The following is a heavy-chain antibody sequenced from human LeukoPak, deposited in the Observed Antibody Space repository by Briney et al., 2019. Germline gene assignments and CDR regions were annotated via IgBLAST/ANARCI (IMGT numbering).Heavy chain of an antibody. D-gene: IGHD3-3*01. CDR3: ARGTIADFWGGWESYYYYYMDV. J-gene: IGHJ6*03. V-gene: IGHV4-4*07. CDR2: IYTSGST. CDR1: GGSISSYY. Sequence: SETLSLTCTVSGGSISSYYWSWIRQPAGKGLEWIGRIYTSGSTNYNPSLKSRVTMSVDTSKNQLSLKLSSVTAADTAVYYCARGTIADFWGGWESYYYYYMDVWGKGTTVTVSS.